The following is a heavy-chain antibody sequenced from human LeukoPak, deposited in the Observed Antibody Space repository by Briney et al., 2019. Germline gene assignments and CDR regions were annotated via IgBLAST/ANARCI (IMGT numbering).Heavy chain of an antibody. CDR2: INSDGSST. CDR3: ARALSHYYYYYMDV. V-gene: IGHV3-74*01. CDR1: GFTFSSYW. Sequence: TGGYLRLSCAASGFTFSSYWMHWVRQAPGKGLVWVSRINSDGSSTSYADSVKGRFTISRDNAKNTLYMQMKSLRAEDTAVYYCARALSHYYYYYMDVWGKGTTVTVSS. J-gene: IGHJ6*03.